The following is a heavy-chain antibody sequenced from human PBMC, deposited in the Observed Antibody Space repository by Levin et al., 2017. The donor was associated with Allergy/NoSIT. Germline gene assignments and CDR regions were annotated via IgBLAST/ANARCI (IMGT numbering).Heavy chain of an antibody. J-gene: IGHJ3*02. CDR1: GFTFSSYA. V-gene: IGHV3-30-3*01. D-gene: IGHD3-10*01. Sequence: SCAASGFTFSSYAMHWVRQAPGKGLEWVAVISYDGSNKYYADSVKGRFTISRDNSKNTLYLQMNSLRAEDTAVYYCAREGEFMVRGVITPGAFDIWGQGTMVTVSS. CDR2: ISYDGSNK. CDR3: AREGEFMVRGVITPGAFDI.